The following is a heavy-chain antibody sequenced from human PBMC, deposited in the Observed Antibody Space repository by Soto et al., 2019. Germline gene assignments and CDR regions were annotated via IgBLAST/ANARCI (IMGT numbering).Heavy chain of an antibody. D-gene: IGHD3-10*01. CDR3: AKDRSYTGYYCSGSYYY. J-gene: IGHJ4*02. V-gene: IGHV3-23*01. Sequence: CGSLSLSCAASGSTFSSYAMSWVRQAPGKGLEWVSAISGSGGSTYYADSVKGRFTISRDNSKTTLYLQMNSLRAEDTAVYYCAKDRSYTGYYCSGSYYYWGQGTLVPVSS. CDR2: ISGSGGST. CDR1: GSTFSSYA.